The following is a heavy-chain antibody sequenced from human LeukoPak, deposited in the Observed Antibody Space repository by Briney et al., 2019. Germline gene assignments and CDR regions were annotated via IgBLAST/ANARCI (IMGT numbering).Heavy chain of an antibody. CDR2: ISGSGGST. CDR3: AQAPQFGY. CDR1: GFPFSSFA. V-gene: IGHV3-23*01. Sequence: GGSLRLSCAASGFPFSSFAMSWVPQAPGKGLEWVSAISGSGGSTYYADSVKGRFTISRDNSKNTLYLQMSSLRAEDTAVYYCAQAPQFGYWGQGILVTVSS. D-gene: IGHD3-10*01. J-gene: IGHJ4*02.